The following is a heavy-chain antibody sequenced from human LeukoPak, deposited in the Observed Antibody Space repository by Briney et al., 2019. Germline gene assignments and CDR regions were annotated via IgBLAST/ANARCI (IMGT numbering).Heavy chain of an antibody. CDR1: GFTFSSHW. J-gene: IGHJ4*02. CDR2: TNGAGSDT. CDR3: TRHQDY. Sequence: GGSLRLSCKVSGFTFSSHWMHWVRQAPGKGLVWVSFTNGAGSDTTYADSVKGRFTISRDNAKNTLYLYMNNVRPEDTGVYYCTRHQDYWGQGTLVTVSS. V-gene: IGHV3-74*03.